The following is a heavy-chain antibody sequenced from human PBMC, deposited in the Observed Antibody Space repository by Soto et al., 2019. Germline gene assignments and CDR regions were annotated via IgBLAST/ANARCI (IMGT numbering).Heavy chain of an antibody. V-gene: IGHV4-31*03. CDR1: GGSISSGGYY. CDR2: IYYRGST. J-gene: IGHJ5*02. D-gene: IGHD3-22*01. CDR3: ARSVVITIGWFDP. Sequence: QVQLQESGPGLVKPSQTLSLTCTVSGGSISSGGYYWSWIRQHPGKGLEWIGYIYYRGSTYYNPSLKSRVTISVDTSKNQFSLKLRSVTAADTAVYYCARSVVITIGWFDPWGQGTLVTVSS.